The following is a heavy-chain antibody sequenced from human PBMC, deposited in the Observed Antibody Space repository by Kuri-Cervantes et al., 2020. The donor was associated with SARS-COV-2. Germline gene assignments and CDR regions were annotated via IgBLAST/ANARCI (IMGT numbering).Heavy chain of an antibody. CDR1: GGSISSYY. D-gene: IGHD3-3*01. J-gene: IGHJ4*02. CDR2: IYYSGST. CDR3: ARAGTIFGVVIQNFDY. V-gene: IGHV4-59*12. Sequence: SETLSLTCTASGGSISSYYWSWIRQPPGKGLEWIGYIYYSGSTYYNPSLKSRVTISVDTSKNQFSLKLSSVTAADTAVYYCARAGTIFGVVIQNFDYWGQGTLVTVSS.